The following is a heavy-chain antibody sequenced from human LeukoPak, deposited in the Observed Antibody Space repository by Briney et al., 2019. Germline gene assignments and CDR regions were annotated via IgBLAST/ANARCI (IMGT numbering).Heavy chain of an antibody. CDR2: IYSSGST. CDR3: ASGVITFGGVIGDF. CDR1: GGSISGYY. V-gene: IGHV4-4*07. J-gene: IGHJ4*02. Sequence: SETLSLTCSVSGGSISGYYWTWIRQPAGKALQWIGRIYSSGSTNSNPSLKSRVSMSVDTSKTQFSLKLSSVTAADTAVYFCASGVITFGGVIGDFWGQGILVTVSS. D-gene: IGHD3-16*02.